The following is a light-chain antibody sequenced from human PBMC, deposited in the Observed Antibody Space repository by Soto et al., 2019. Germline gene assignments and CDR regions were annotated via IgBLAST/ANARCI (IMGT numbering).Light chain of an antibody. V-gene: IGKV2D-29*01. J-gene: IGKJ2*01. Sequence: DVVMTQTPLSLSVTPGQSASISCTSSQRLLQSDGKTYLYWYLQRPGQPPQVLIYEGSNRFSGVPDRFSGSGSGTDFTLKISRVEAEDVGVYYCLQSAHLPRTFGQGTKLEIK. CDR2: EGS. CDR3: LQSAHLPRT. CDR1: QRLLQSDGKTY.